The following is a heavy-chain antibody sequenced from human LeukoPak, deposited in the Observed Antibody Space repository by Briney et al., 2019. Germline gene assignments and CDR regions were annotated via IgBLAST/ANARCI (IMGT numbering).Heavy chain of an antibody. D-gene: IGHD2-2*01. V-gene: IGHV3-30*18. CDR3: AKIAADIVVVPREDYYYYYMDV. J-gene: IGHJ6*03. CDR1: GFTFSDYY. CDR2: ISYDGSNK. Sequence: GGSLRLSCAASGFTFSDYYMSWIRQAPGKGLEWVAVISYDGSNKYYADSVKGRVTISRDNSKNTLYLQMNSLRAEDTAVYYCAKIAADIVVVPREDYYYYYMDVWGKGTTVTVSS.